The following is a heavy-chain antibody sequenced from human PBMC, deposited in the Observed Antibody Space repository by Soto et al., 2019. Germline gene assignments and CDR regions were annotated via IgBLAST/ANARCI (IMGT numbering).Heavy chain of an antibody. CDR2: IKHDGSEN. CDR3: VRDCEGSCGYRRFDY. V-gene: IGHV3-7*03. D-gene: IGHD5-18*01. Sequence: DVQLVESGGGLVQPGGSLRLSCAASGFTFSSYWMRWVRQAPGKGLEWVANIKHDGSENYYVDSVRGRFTNSRDNAKNLLYMQLKSLRADDTDVYCCVRDCEGSCGYRRFDYWGQGTLVTVSS. J-gene: IGHJ4*02. CDR1: GFTFSSYW.